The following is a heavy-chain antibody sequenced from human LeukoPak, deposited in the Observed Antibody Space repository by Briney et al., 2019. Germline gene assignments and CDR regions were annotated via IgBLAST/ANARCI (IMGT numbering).Heavy chain of an antibody. V-gene: IGHV3-15*01. CDR3: TGNYYGSGSYADFDY. D-gene: IGHD3-10*01. CDR1: GFTFSHAW. J-gene: IGHJ4*02. Sequence: PGGSLRLSCAASGFTFSHAWMSWVRQAPGKGLEWVGRIKSKADAGTTDYAAPVKGRFTISRDDSKNTAYLQMDSLKTEDTAVYYCTGNYYGSGSYADFDYWGQGTLVTVSS. CDR2: IKSKADAGTT.